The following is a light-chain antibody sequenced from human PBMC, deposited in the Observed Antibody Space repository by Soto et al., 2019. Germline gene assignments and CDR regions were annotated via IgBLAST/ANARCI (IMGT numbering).Light chain of an antibody. CDR2: GST. J-gene: IGKJ2*03. CDR3: QYYGSSPPYS. Sequence: DIELTQSPGILSLSLGDRATISCRASQSVSGNFLAWYQQKPGQSPRLIFYGSTDRTSGIPDRFSGSGSGTDINLTINRVEPQDFAVYYYQYYGSSPPYSFGQGTTLEI. V-gene: IGKV3-20*01. CDR1: QSVSGNF.